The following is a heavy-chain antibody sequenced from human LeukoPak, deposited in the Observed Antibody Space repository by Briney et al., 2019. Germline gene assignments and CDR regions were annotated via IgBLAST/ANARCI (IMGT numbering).Heavy chain of an antibody. Sequence: PSETLSLTCSVSGDSIRSYYWNWIRQPPGKGLEWIAYINYSGTTNYNPSLKSRVSISVDASKNQFSLTLTSVTAADTAVYYCARRAYYDFWSGLYNWFDPWGQGTLVTVSS. CDR3: ARRAYYDFWSGLYNWFDP. V-gene: IGHV4-59*08. J-gene: IGHJ5*02. CDR1: GDSIRSYY. D-gene: IGHD3-3*01. CDR2: INYSGTT.